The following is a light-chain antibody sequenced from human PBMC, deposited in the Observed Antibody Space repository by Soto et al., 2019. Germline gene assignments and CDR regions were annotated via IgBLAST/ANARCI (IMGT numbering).Light chain of an antibody. CDR2: AAS. CDR1: QSISNY. Sequence: DIQMTQSPSSLSASVGDRVTITCRASQSISNYLNWYQQKPGKAPKLLIYAASSLQSGVPSRFSGSGSVTEFPLTISSLQPEDFATYYCQQSYRTPLTFGGGTKVEIK. V-gene: IGKV1-39*01. J-gene: IGKJ4*01. CDR3: QQSYRTPLT.